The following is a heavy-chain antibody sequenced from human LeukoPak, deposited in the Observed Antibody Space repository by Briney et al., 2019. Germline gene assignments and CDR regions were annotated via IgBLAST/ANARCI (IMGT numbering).Heavy chain of an antibody. Sequence: GGSLRLSCAVSGFNVSDNYMSWVRHAPGKGLEWVSLIYSDDTTLYADSVKGRFTISRDISKNTLYLQMNSLRAEDTAMYYCARRAGGYSHPYDYWGQGILVTVSS. D-gene: IGHD4-23*01. CDR3: ARRAGGYSHPYDY. V-gene: IGHV3-53*01. CDR1: GFNVSDNY. CDR2: IYSDDTT. J-gene: IGHJ4*02.